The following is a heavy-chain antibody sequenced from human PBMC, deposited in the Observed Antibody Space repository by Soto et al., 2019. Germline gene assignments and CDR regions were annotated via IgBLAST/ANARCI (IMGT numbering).Heavy chain of an antibody. J-gene: IGHJ4*02. D-gene: IGHD6-19*01. CDR3: ARTNGKTNSSGWYRRSGNFVY. Sequence: QVQLQQWGAGLLKPSETLSLTCAVYGGSFSGYYWSWIRQPPGRGLEWIGEINHSGSTNYNPSLKRRVTISVHTSKNQFSLKLSSVTAADTAVYYCARTNGKTNSSGWYRRSGNFVYWGQGTLVTVSS. CDR1: GGSFSGYY. CDR2: INHSGST. V-gene: IGHV4-34*01.